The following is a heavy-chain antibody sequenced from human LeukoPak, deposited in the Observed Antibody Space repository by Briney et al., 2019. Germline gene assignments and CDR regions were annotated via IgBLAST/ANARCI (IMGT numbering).Heavy chain of an antibody. Sequence: ASVKVSCKASGYTFTSYGISWVRQAPGQRLEWMGWISAYNGNTNYAQKLQGRVTMTTDTSTSTAYMELRSLRSDDTAVYYCARDLPSLVRGVISPGWYYYYMDVWGKGTTVTISS. CDR3: ARDLPSLVRGVISPGWYYYYMDV. V-gene: IGHV1-18*01. CDR1: GYTFTSYG. J-gene: IGHJ6*03. D-gene: IGHD3-10*01. CDR2: ISAYNGNT.